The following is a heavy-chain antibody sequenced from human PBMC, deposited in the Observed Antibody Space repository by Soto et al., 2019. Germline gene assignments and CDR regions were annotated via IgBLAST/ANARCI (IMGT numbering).Heavy chain of an antibody. Sequence: VQILESGGGLVQPGGSLRLSCAASGFTFSNYALSWVRQAPGKGLEWVSGIDESGTNTYYADSVKGRFTISRDNSRNTLYLETNSLRAGDTAVYHCAKESLGRHFDFDYWGQGTLVTVSS. CDR3: AKESLGRHFDFDY. CDR2: IDESGTNT. J-gene: IGHJ4*02. V-gene: IGHV3-23*05. CDR1: GFTFSNYA. D-gene: IGHD3-10*01.